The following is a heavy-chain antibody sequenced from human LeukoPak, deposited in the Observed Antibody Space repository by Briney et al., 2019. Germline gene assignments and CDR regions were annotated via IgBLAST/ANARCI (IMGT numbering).Heavy chain of an antibody. D-gene: IGHD5-18*01. CDR2: IRSKANSYAT. CDR1: GFAFSGSA. Sequence: GGSLRLSCAASGFAFSGSAMHWVRQASGKGLEWVGRIRSKANSYATAYAASVKGRFTISRDDSKNTAYLQMNSLKTEDTAVYYCTSRGIGDTASQIDYWGQGTLVTVSS. CDR3: TSRGIGDTASQIDY. V-gene: IGHV3-73*01. J-gene: IGHJ4*02.